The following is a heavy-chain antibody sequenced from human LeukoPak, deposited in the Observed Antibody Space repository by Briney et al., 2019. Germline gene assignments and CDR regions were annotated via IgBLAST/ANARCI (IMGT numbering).Heavy chain of an antibody. CDR3: ARADQTYYYDSSGSDFDY. V-gene: IGHV1-46*01. Sequence: ASVKVSCKASGYTFTSYYMHWVRQAPGQGLEWMGIINPSGGSTSYAQKFQGRVTMTRDTSTSTVYMELSSLRSEDTAVYYCARADQTYYYDSSGSDFDYWGQGTLVTVSS. J-gene: IGHJ4*02. CDR2: INPSGGST. D-gene: IGHD3-22*01. CDR1: GYTFTSYY.